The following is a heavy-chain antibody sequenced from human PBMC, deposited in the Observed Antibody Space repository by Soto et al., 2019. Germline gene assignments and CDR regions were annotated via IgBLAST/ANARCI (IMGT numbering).Heavy chain of an antibody. CDR2: INSDGSST. CDR1: GFTFSSYW. Sequence: PGGSLRLSCAASGFTFSSYWMHWVRQAPGKGLVWVSRINSDGSSTSYADSVKGRFTISRDNAKNTLYLQMNSLRAEDTAVYYCAKSTTTTMIVVVMDYWGQGTLVTVS. V-gene: IGHV3-74*01. D-gene: IGHD3-22*01. CDR3: AKSTTTTMIVVVMDY. J-gene: IGHJ4*02.